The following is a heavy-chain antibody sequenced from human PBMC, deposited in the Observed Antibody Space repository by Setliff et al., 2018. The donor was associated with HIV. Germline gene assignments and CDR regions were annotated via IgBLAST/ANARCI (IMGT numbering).Heavy chain of an antibody. CDR1: GFTFSSFG. V-gene: IGHV3-48*04. J-gene: IGHJ4*02. Sequence: GGSLRLSCAASGFTFSSFGMNWVRQAPGKGLEWVAYISSGGTTMYYADSGKGRFIISRENAKNSLYLQMNSLRAEDTAVYYCAKAVGLQWFGGYFDHWGQGTPVTVSS. CDR2: ISSGGTTM. D-gene: IGHD3-10*01. CDR3: AKAVGLQWFGGYFDH.